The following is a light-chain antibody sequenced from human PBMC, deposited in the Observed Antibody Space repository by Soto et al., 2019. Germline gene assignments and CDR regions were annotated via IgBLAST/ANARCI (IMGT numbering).Light chain of an antibody. V-gene: IGLV2-14*01. CDR1: NSDVGIYDF. CDR2: EVS. CDR3: ISYTSDDVRYV. J-gene: IGLJ1*01. Sequence: QSALTQPASVSGTPGQSITISCTGSNSDVGIYDFVSWYQHHPGRDPNLIVSEVSHRPSGVSNRFSGSKSGNTASLTISGLQCEDEADYYCISYTSDDVRYVFGTGTKVTVL.